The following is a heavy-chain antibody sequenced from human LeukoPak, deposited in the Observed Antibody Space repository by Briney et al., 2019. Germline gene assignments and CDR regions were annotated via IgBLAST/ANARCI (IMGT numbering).Heavy chain of an antibody. CDR2: IYYSGST. CDR3: AREFRRSIGAAAKLDY. J-gene: IGHJ4*02. D-gene: IGHD6-13*01. Sequence: SETLSLTCTVSGGSISSSSYYWGWIRQPPGQGLQWIVSIYYSGSTYCNPSLKSRVSISVDTSKNQFSLKLSSVTAADTDVYYCAREFRRSIGAAAKLDYWGQGTLVSVSS. CDR1: GGSISSSSYY. V-gene: IGHV4-39*02.